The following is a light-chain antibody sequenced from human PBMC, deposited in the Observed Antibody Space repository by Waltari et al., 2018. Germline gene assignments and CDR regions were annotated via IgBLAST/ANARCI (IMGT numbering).Light chain of an antibody. V-gene: IGLV2-14*01. CDR2: EVS. J-gene: IGLJ2*01. CDR1: SRDVGGYNS. Sequence: QSALTQPASVSGSPGQSITISCPGTSRDVGGYNSVSWYQQHPGKAPKLMIYEVSNRPSGVSNRFSGSKSGNTASLTISGLQAEDEADYYCSSYTSSSTLVFGGGTKLTVL. CDR3: SSYTSSSTLV.